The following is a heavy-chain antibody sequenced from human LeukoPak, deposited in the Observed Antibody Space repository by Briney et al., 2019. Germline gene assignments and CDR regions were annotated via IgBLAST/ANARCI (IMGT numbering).Heavy chain of an antibody. Sequence: GTSVKVSCKASGFTFTSSAVQWVRQARGQRLEWIGWIVVGSGNTNYAQKFQERVTITRDMSTSTAYMELSSLRSEDTAVYYCAADLGGSYATDAFDIWGQRTMVTVSS. J-gene: IGHJ3*02. V-gene: IGHV1-58*01. D-gene: IGHD1-26*01. CDR2: IVVGSGNT. CDR1: GFTFTSSA. CDR3: AADLGGSYATDAFDI.